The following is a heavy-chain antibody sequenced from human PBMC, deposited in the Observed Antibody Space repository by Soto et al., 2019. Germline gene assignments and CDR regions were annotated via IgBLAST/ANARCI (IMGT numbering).Heavy chain of an antibody. CDR2: IIPIFGTA. Sequence: ASVKVSCKASGCTFSSYAISWVRQAPGQGLEWMGGIIPIFGTANYAQKFQGRVTITADESTSTAYMELSSLRSEDTAVYYCARGPITMIVVVIKFDAFGIWGQGTMVTVSS. CDR3: ARGPITMIVVVIKFDAFGI. V-gene: IGHV1-69*13. CDR1: GCTFSSYA. D-gene: IGHD3-22*01. J-gene: IGHJ3*02.